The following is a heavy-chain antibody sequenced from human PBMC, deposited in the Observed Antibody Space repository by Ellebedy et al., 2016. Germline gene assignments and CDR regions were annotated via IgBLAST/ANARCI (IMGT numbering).Heavy chain of an antibody. V-gene: IGHV1-69*04. CDR3: ARAEDTAMAFDY. CDR2: IIPIVGIA. CDR1: GGTFSSYA. D-gene: IGHD5-18*01. J-gene: IGHJ4*02. Sequence: ASVKVSCKASGGTFSSYAISWVRQAPGQGLEWMGRIIPIVGIAIYAQKFQGRVTITADKSTSTAYMELSSLRSEDTGVYYCARAEDTAMAFDYWGQGTLVTVSS.